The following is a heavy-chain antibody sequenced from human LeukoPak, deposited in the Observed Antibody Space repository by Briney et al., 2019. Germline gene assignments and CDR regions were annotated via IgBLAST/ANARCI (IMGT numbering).Heavy chain of an antibody. CDR2: IYYSGST. Sequence: SETLSLTCTVSGGSISSSSYYWGWIRQPPGKGLEWIGSIYYSGSTYYNPSLKSRVTISVDTSKNQFSLKLSSVTAADTAVYYCARRSSTRTRFMGVWGKGTTVTVSS. CDR1: GGSISSSSYY. J-gene: IGHJ6*04. V-gene: IGHV4-39*01. D-gene: IGHD2-2*01. CDR3: ARRSSTRTRFMGV.